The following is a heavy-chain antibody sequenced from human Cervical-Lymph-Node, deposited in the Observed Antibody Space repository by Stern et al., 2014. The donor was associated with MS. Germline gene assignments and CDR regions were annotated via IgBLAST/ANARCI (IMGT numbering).Heavy chain of an antibody. D-gene: IGHD3-10*01. CDR3: TSLSGPLDS. J-gene: IGHJ5*01. CDR1: GHTFA. CDR2: IITGNGDT. Sequence: QVQLVQSGAEVKKPGASVKVSCKASGHTFAVHWVRQAPGQRLEWMGRIITGNGDTNYSQKFQGRVTITRDTFASTAYMELRNLRSEDTAVYYCTSLSGPLDSWGQGTLVTVSS. V-gene: IGHV1-3*04.